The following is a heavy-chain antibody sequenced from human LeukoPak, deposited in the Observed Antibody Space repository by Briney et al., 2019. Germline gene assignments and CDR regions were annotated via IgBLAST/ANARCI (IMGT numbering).Heavy chain of an antibody. V-gene: IGHV3-23*01. CDR3: AKDRTWSRSRWFWGVFSFET. D-gene: IGHD3-16*01. CDR2: LSGDVGANT. Sequence: GGSLRLSCAASGFTFSTYAMSWVRQAPGKGLEWVSGLSGDVGANTYYADSVKGRFTIARDNSKNTLFLQMDSLRAEDTAVYYCAKDRTWSRSRWFWGVFSFETWGQGTVVTVSS. J-gene: IGHJ3*02. CDR1: GFTFSTYA.